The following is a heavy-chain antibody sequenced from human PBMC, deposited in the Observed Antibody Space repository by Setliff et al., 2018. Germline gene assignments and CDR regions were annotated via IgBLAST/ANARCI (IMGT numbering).Heavy chain of an antibody. CDR3: ARDHVYGSQYYYYYYGMDV. J-gene: IGHJ6*02. CDR1: GFTFSRYW. CDR2: IKQDGSEK. Sequence: GESLKISCVASGFTFSRYWMSWVRQAPGKGLEWVANIKQDGSEKYYVDSVKGRFTISRDNAKNSLYLQMNSLRAEDTAVYYCARDHVYGSQYYYYYYGMDVWGQGTTVTVSS. D-gene: IGHD3-10*01. V-gene: IGHV3-7*01.